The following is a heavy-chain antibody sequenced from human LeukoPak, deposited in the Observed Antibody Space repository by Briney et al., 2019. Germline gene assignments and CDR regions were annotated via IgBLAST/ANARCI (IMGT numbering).Heavy chain of an antibody. CDR2: IYYSGST. CDR1: GGSISSGGYY. CDR3: VSHPYSSYYYHMDV. J-gene: IGHJ6*02. D-gene: IGHD5-18*01. V-gene: IGHV4-31*03. Sequence: SETLSLTCTVSGGSISSGGYYWSWIRQHPGKGLEWIGYIYYSGSTYYNPSLKSRVSISVDTSKNQFSLKVSSVSAADTGVYYCVSHPYSSYYYHMDVWGRGTTVTVSS.